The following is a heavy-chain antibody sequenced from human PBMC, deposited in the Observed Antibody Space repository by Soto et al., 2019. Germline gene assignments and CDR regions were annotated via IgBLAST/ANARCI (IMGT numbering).Heavy chain of an antibody. D-gene: IGHD6-25*01. CDR2: IKSHTDGGTT. CDR3: ASAPGYWASAPLDY. CDR1: GLTFTNAG. J-gene: IGHJ4*02. Sequence: VQVVESGGGLVKPGGSLRLSCTVSGLTFTNAGMTWVRQAPGKGLEWIARIKSHTDGGTTDYAAPLQGRFTISRDDSRNTLFLQMNSLKTEDTAVYFCASAPGYWASAPLDYWGQGTLVTVSS. V-gene: IGHV3-15*07.